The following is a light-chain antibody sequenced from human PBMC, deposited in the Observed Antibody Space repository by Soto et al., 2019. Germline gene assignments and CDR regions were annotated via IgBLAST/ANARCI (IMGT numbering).Light chain of an antibody. CDR3: ELYGISPLYS. J-gene: IGKJ2*01. CDR1: QSVSSSY. V-gene: IGKV3-20*01. CDR2: GAS. Sequence: EIVLTQSPGTLSLSPGERATLSCRASQSVSSSYLAWYQQKRGQTRRLLIYGASSRATGIPDRFSVSGSGTVLTLTISRLQPEDFVVYYCELYGISPLYSFGQGTKLEIE.